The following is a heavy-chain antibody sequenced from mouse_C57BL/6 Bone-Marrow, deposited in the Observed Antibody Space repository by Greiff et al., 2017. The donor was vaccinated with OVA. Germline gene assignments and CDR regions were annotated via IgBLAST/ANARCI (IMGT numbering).Heavy chain of an antibody. CDR2: INPYNGGT. CDR1: GYTFTDYY. J-gene: IGHJ4*01. CDR3: ARSGDYDDYYYAMDY. Sequence: VQLKQSGPVLVKPGASVKMSCKASGYTFTDYYMNWVKQSHGKSLEWIGVINPYNGGTSYNQKFKGKATLTVDKSSSTAYMELNSLTSEDSAVYYCARSGDYDDYYYAMDYWGQGTSVTVSS. D-gene: IGHD2-4*01. V-gene: IGHV1-19*01.